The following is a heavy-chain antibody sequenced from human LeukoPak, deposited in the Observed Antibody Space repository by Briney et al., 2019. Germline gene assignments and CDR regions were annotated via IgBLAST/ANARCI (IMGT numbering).Heavy chain of an antibody. Sequence: RGRSLRLSCAASGFTFSSYGMHWVRQAPGKGLEWVALILYDGSNKYYADSVKGRFAISRDNSKNTLYLQMNSLRAEDTAVYYCARDMAAAGTEYNFDYWGQGTLVTVSS. CDR2: ILYDGSNK. CDR1: GFTFSSYG. CDR3: ARDMAAAGTEYNFDY. J-gene: IGHJ4*02. D-gene: IGHD6-13*01. V-gene: IGHV3-33*01.